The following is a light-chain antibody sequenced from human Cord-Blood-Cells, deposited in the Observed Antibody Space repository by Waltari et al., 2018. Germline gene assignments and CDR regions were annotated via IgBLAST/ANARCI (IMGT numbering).Light chain of an antibody. V-gene: IGLV3-19*01. Sequence: SSELTQDPAVSVALGQTGRITCQGDSLRSYYASWYQQKQGQAPVLVIYGKNNRPSGIPDRFSGSSSRNTASLTITGAQAEDRADYYGNSRDSSGNHVVFGGGTKLTVL. CDR3: NSRDSSGNHVV. CDR1: SLRSYY. CDR2: GKN. J-gene: IGLJ2*01.